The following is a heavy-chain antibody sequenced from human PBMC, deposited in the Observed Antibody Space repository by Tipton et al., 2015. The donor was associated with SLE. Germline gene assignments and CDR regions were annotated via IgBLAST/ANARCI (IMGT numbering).Heavy chain of an antibody. CDR1: GFTVSSNY. Sequence: SLRLSCAASGFTVSSNYMSWVRQAPGKGLEWVSVIYSAGSDGSTYYADSVKGRFTISRDNSKNTLYLQMDSLRIEDTAMYYCARDHALVRLAATERYYYDGMDVWGQGTTVTVSS. V-gene: IGHV3-53*01. D-gene: IGHD6-13*01. CDR2: IYSAGSDGST. CDR3: ARDHALVRLAATERYYYDGMDV. J-gene: IGHJ6*02.